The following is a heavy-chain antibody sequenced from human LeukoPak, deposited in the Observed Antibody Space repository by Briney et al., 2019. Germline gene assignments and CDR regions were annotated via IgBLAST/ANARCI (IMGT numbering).Heavy chain of an antibody. CDR1: GFTFSGYW. J-gene: IGHJ1*01. V-gene: IGHV3-7*01. D-gene: IGHD3-22*01. Sequence: GGSLRLSCAASGFTFSGYWMSWVRQAPGKGLEWVATMKQDGGEIYYVDSVKGRFTISRDNAKNSLYLQMNSLRAEDTAVYYCATYSSLNRREFQYWGQGTLLTVSS. CDR2: MKQDGGEI. CDR3: ATYSSLNRREFQY.